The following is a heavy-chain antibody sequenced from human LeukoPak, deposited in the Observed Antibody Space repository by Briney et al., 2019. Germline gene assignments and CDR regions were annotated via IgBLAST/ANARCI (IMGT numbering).Heavy chain of an antibody. Sequence: PGGSLRLSCAASGFIFTNYAMTWVRQAPGRGLEWVSDISGSGSSTLYADSVKGRFTISRDNSQNTLYLQMNNLTVEDTAVYYCAKCSLTSSSGSRFAYWGQGSVITDSS. J-gene: IGHJ4*02. V-gene: IGHV3-23*01. CDR2: ISGSGSST. CDR3: AKCSLTSSSGSRFAY. D-gene: IGHD2-2*01. CDR1: GFIFTNYA.